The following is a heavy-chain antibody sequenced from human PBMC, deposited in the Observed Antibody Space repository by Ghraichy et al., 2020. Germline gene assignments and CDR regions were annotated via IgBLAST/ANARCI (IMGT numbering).Heavy chain of an antibody. CDR2: IKQDESEK. D-gene: IGHD4-17*01. J-gene: IGHJ4*02. CDR1: GFIFSSYW. Sequence: ETLYLTCAASGFIFSSYWMSWVRQAPGKGLEWVANIKQDESEKYYVDSVKGRFTISRDNAKNSVYLQMNSLRAEDTAVYYCARENGYYGDYFDYWGQGTLVIVSS. CDR3: ARENGYYGDYFDY. V-gene: IGHV3-7*03.